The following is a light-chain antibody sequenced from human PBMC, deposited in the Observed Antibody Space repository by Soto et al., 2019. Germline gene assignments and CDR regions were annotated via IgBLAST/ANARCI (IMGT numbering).Light chain of an antibody. CDR1: SSDVGGYNF. J-gene: IGLJ1*01. V-gene: IGLV2-23*01. CDR3: CSYAGSSTHV. Sequence: QSALTQPASVSGSPGQSITISCTGTSSDVGGYNFVSWYQQHPGKAPKLMIYEGSKRPSGVSNRFSGSKSGNTASLTISGLQVEDEADYYCCSYAGSSTHVFGTGTKLTVL. CDR2: EGS.